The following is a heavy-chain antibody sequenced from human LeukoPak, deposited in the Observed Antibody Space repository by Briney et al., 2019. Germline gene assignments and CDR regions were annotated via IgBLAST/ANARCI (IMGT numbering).Heavy chain of an antibody. Sequence: ASVKVSCKASGYTFTGYYMHWVRQAPGQGLEWMGWINPNSGGTNYAQKFQGRVTMTRDTSISTAYMELSRLRSDDTAVYYCARDQTVTQEYYFDYWGQGTLVTVSS. D-gene: IGHD4-17*01. J-gene: IGHJ4*02. CDR2: INPNSGGT. CDR1: GYTFTGYY. V-gene: IGHV1-2*02. CDR3: ARDQTVTQEYYFDY.